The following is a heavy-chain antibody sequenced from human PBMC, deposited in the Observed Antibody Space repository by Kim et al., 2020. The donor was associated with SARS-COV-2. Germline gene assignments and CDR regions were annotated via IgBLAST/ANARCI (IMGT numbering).Heavy chain of an antibody. CDR2: INPSDNRC. CDR1: GYPFSTYY. D-gene: IGHD3-22*01. J-gene: IGHJ4*01. CDR3: ARGRGTRSSGFYCENYY. V-gene: IGHV1-46*01. Sequence: ASVKVSCKATGYPFSTYYIQWVRQAPGQGLEWLGVINPSDNRCTYSQTFRDRISMTSDTSTSKVYIEWSNLRADYTAVYFCARGRGTRSSGFYCENYYWG.